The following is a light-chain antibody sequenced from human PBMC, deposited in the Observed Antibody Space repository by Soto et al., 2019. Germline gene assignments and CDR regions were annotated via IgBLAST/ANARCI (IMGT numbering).Light chain of an antibody. CDR1: SSDVGGYNY. J-gene: IGLJ3*02. Sequence: QSALTQPASVSGSPGQSITISCTGTSSDVGGYNYVSWYQQHPGKAPKLMIYDVSNRPSGVSNRFSGSKSGNTASLTISGXXXXXXADYYCSSYTSSSTLVFGGGTKLTVL. CDR2: DVS. CDR3: SSYTSSSTLV. V-gene: IGLV2-14*01.